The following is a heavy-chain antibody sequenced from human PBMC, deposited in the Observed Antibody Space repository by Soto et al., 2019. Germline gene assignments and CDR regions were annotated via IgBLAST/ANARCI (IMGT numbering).Heavy chain of an antibody. J-gene: IGHJ4*02. CDR1: GASVSSGDYY. CDR3: VGTGTTDDY. V-gene: IGHV4-30-4*01. D-gene: IGHD4-17*01. CDR2: IYYSGDS. Sequence: PSETLSLTCTVSGASVSSGDYYWSSIRQSPGKGLEWIGYIYYSGDSYYNPSLKGRLTISIDTSKNQFSLILNSVTVADTAIYYCVGTGTTDDYWGRGNMVTV.